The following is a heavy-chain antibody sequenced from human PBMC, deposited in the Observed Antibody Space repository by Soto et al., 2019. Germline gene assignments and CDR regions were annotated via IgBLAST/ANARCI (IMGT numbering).Heavy chain of an antibody. D-gene: IGHD3-10*01. CDR1: GYSFTSYW. Sequence: PGESLKISCKGSGYSFTSYWISWVRQMPGKGLEWMGRIDPSDSYTNYSPSFQGHVTISADKSISTAYLQWSSLKASDTAMYYCARHEAWGSGIYYNGYYYYGMHVSGQEPTFSV. CDR2: IDPSDSYT. J-gene: IGHJ6*02. CDR3: ARHEAWGSGIYYNGYYYYGMHV. V-gene: IGHV5-10-1*01.